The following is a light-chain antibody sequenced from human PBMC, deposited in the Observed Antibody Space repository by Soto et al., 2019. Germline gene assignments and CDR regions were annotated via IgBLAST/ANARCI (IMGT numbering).Light chain of an antibody. Sequence: QSALTQPASVSGSPGQSITISCTGTCSDIGHYDYVSWYQQHPGKAPKLMIYHVTYRPSGVSNRYSGSKSGNSASLTISGLQADDEADYYCCSLTTSHTYVFGSGTQLTVL. J-gene: IGLJ1*01. CDR2: HVT. CDR3: CSLTTSHTYV. V-gene: IGLV2-14*03. CDR1: CSDIGHYDY.